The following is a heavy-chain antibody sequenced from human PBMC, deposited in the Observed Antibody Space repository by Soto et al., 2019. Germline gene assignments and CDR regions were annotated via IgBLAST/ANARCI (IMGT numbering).Heavy chain of an antibody. CDR1: GGTFSSYA. Sequence: QVQLVQSGAEVKKPGSSVKVSCKASGGTFSSYAISWVRQAPGQGLEWMGGIIPIFGTANYAQQFQGRVTITADESTSTSYRELSSLRADDTAVYYCARGQQLEPIEYFQHWGQGTLVTVSS. CDR3: ARGQQLEPIEYFQH. CDR2: IIPIFGTA. V-gene: IGHV1-69*01. D-gene: IGHD6-13*01. J-gene: IGHJ1*01.